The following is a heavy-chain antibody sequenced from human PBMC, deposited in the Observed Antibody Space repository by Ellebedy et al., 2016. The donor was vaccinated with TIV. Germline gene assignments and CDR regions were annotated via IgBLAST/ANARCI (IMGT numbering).Heavy chain of an antibody. Sequence: GGSLRLSCAAPGFNFRSYWMTWVRQAPGKGLEWVPKIRQDGDELYYVESVKGRFTISRDNAKNSLFLQMTSLRVEDTAVYYCARRASYGDYAVQVNPWFDPWGQGNLVTVSS. CDR1: GFNFRSYW. J-gene: IGHJ5*02. D-gene: IGHD4-17*01. CDR2: IRQDGDEL. V-gene: IGHV3-7*01. CDR3: ARRASYGDYAVQVNPWFDP.